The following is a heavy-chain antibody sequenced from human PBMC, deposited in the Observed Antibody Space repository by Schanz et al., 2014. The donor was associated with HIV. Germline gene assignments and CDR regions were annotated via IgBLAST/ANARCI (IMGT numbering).Heavy chain of an antibody. Sequence: QVQLVQSGAEVKKPGSSVKVSCKASGGTFSIYAISWVRQAPGQGLEWMGGIIHIFGTTNYAPKFQGRVTINVDESTSTAYMELSSLRSEDTAVYYCARVKRWLVRPDWYFDLWGRGTLITVSS. CDR1: GGTFSIYA. V-gene: IGHV1-69*01. D-gene: IGHD6-19*01. CDR2: IIHIFGTT. J-gene: IGHJ2*01. CDR3: ARVKRWLVRPDWYFDL.